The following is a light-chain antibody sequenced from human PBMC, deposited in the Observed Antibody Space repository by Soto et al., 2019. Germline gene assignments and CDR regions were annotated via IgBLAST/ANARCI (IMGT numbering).Light chain of an antibody. J-gene: IGKJ1*01. Sequence: DIQRTQSPSSLSASVGDTVTVTCRASQSVSGWLAWYQQKPGEDPKLLIYDASALPRGVPSRFSCSGSGTKFTLTIASLQPDDFATYDCQQYETFPGTFGPGTKVDI. V-gene: IGKV1-5*01. CDR1: QSVSGW. CDR2: DAS. CDR3: QQYETFPGT.